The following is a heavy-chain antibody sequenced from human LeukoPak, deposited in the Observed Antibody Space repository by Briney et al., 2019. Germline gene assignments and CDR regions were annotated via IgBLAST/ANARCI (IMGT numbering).Heavy chain of an antibody. Sequence: SLSRAVSGFTFSDHYMIWIRQAPGKGLEGVSYISSSGSTIYYAHSVKGRFTISRDNAKNSLYLQMNSVRAEDTAVYYCARTGPGYQLLKSRGGFDYWGQGTLVTVSS. CDR2: ISSSGSTI. J-gene: IGHJ4*02. D-gene: IGHD2-2*01. V-gene: IGHV3-11*01. CDR3: ARTGPGYQLLKSRGGFDY. CDR1: GFTFSDHY.